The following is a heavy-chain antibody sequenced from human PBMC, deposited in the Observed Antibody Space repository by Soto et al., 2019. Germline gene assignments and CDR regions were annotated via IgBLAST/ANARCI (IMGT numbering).Heavy chain of an antibody. J-gene: IGHJ6*02. CDR2: ISYDGSNK. CDR1: GFTFSSYA. V-gene: IGHV3-30-3*01. CDR3: ARDHGYCSSTSCYSPYYYYGMDV. D-gene: IGHD2-2*03. Sequence: PGGSLRLSCAASGFTFSSYAMHWVRQAPGKGLEWVAVISYDGSNKYYADSVKGRSTISRDNSKNTLYLQMNSLRAEDTAVYYCARDHGYCSSTSCYSPYYYYGMDVWGQGTTVTVYS.